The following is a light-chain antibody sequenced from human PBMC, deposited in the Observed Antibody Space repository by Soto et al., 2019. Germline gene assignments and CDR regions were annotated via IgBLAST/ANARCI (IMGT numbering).Light chain of an antibody. CDR3: QQYDYSPRT. V-gene: IGKV3-15*01. Sequence: EIVMTQSPATLSVSPGERATLSCRASQSVSSNLAWYQQKPGQAPRLLIYGASTRATGIPARFSGSGSGTDFTLTINRLEPEDFAVYYCQQYDYSPRTFGQGTKVDIK. CDR1: QSVSSN. J-gene: IGKJ1*01. CDR2: GAS.